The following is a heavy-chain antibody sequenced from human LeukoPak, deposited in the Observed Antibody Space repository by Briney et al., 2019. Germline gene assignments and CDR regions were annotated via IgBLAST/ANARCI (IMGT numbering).Heavy chain of an antibody. Sequence: SAPTLVNPTQTLRLTCTFSGFSLTTSGVGLGRIRQPPGKALEWLAPIYWKDDRRYSPSLQTRLTITKDTSQNQVVLTMTNMAPVDTATYYCARCPPYYYTSRTYLSWFDPWGQGTLVTVSS. J-gene: IGHJ5*02. CDR1: GFSLTTSGVG. V-gene: IGHV2-5*01. CDR3: ARCPPYYYTSRTYLSWFDP. CDR2: IYWKDDR. D-gene: IGHD3-10*01.